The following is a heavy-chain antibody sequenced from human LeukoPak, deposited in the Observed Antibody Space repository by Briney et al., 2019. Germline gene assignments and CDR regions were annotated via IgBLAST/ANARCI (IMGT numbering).Heavy chain of an antibody. J-gene: IGHJ4*02. CDR2: IIPIFGTA. CDR3: ASSGGGDCYSCGYFDY. CDR1: GGTFSSYA. Sequence: SVKVSCKASGGTFSSYAISWVRQAPGQGLEWMGRIIPIFGTANYAQKFQGRVTITTDESTSTAYMELSSLRSEDTAVCYCASSGGGDCYSCGYFDYWGQGTLVTVSS. D-gene: IGHD2-21*02. V-gene: IGHV1-69*05.